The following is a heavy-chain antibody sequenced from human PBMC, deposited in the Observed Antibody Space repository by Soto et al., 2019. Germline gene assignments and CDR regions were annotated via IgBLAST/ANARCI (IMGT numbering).Heavy chain of an antibody. D-gene: IGHD6-19*01. CDR1: GFTFSSYA. J-gene: IGHJ5*02. V-gene: IGHV3-48*02. CDR3: ARDMYSSGRPNWFDP. CDR2: ISSSSSTI. Sequence: GGSLRLSCAASGFTFSSYAMNWVRQAPGKGLEWVSYISSSSSTIYYADSVKGRFTISRDNAKNSLYLQMNSLRDEDTAVYYCARDMYSSGRPNWFDPWGQGTLVTVSS.